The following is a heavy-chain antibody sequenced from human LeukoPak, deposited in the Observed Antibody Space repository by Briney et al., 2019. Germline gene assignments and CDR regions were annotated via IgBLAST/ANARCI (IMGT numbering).Heavy chain of an antibody. D-gene: IGHD3-22*01. Sequence: GASVKVSCKASGYTFTGYYMHWVRQAPGQRLEWMGWINPNSGGTNYAQKFQGRVTTTKDTSISTAYMDLSRLRSDDTAVYYCARSEDYYDSSGYHYYFDYWGQGTLVTVSS. CDR1: GYTFTGYY. CDR3: ARSEDYYDSSGYHYYFDY. J-gene: IGHJ4*02. V-gene: IGHV1-2*02. CDR2: INPNSGGT.